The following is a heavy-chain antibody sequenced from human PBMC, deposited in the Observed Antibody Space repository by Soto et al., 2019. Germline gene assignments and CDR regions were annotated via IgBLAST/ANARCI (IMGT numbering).Heavy chain of an antibody. CDR3: ALRAGLGEFDC. D-gene: IGHD3-16*01. V-gene: IGHV2-5*02. CDR1: GFSLTTSGVG. Sequence: QITLKESGPTLVKPTQTLTLTCTFSGFSLTTSGVGVGWIRQPPGKALECLALIYWDYDKRYSPSLKSRLIITKDTSRIQVTMTMTNVAPVDTATYFCALRAGLGEFDCWGQGTLVTVSS. J-gene: IGHJ5*01. CDR2: IYWDYDK.